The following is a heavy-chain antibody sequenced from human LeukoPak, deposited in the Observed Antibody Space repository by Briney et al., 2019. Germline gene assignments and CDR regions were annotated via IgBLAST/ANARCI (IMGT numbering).Heavy chain of an antibody. CDR1: GGSISSVAYY. J-gene: IGHJ4*02. CDR3: AKSHLGVPHDY. D-gene: IGHD3-3*01. V-gene: IGHV4-39*01. CDR2: IHNTGST. Sequence: PETLSLTCTVSGGSISSVAYYWGWIRQPPGKGLEWIATIHNTGSTYYNPSLKSRITISIDASRNQISLELNSVTAADTAIYYCAKSHLGVPHDYWGQGTLVTVSS.